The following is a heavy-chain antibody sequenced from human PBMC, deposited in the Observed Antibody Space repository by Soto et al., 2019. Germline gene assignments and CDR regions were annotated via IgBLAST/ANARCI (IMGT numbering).Heavy chain of an antibody. J-gene: IGHJ6*02. V-gene: IGHV1-58*01. D-gene: IGHD6-13*01. CDR2: IVVGSGNT. Sequence: SVKVSCKASGFTFTSSAVQWVRQARGQRLEWIGWIVVGSGNTNYAQKFQERVTITRDMSTSTAYMELSSLRSEDTAVYYCAVHSWYLNYGMDVWGQGTTVTVSS. CDR3: AVHSWYLNYGMDV. CDR1: GFTFTSSA.